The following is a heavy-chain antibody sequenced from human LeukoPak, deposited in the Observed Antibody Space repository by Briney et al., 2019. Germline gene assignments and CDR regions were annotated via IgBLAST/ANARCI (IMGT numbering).Heavy chain of an antibody. D-gene: IGHD3-9*01. V-gene: IGHV7-4-1*02. J-gene: IGHJ4*02. CDR1: GYTFTSYA. Sequence: ASVKVSCKASGYTFTSYAMNWVRQAPGQGLEWMGWINTNTGNPTYAQAFTGRVVFSLYTSVSTAYLQISSLKAEDTAVYYCASTKPLTGLDYWGQGTLVTVSS. CDR3: ASTKPLTGLDY. CDR2: INTNTGNP.